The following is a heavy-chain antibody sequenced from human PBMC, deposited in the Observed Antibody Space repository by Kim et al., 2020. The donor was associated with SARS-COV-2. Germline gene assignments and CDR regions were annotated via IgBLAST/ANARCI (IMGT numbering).Heavy chain of an antibody. CDR3: ARLGRLDPRGDIDY. D-gene: IGHD1-26*01. J-gene: IGHJ4*02. V-gene: IGHV5-10-1*01. Sequence: PSFQGHVTISADKSISTAYLQWSSLKASDTAMYYCARLGRLDPRGDIDYWGQGTLVTVSS.